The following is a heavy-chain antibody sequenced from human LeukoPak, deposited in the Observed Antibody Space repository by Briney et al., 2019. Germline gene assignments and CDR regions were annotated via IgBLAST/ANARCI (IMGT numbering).Heavy chain of an antibody. J-gene: IGHJ4*02. V-gene: IGHV4-59*05. CDR3: ARGESGSYDY. Sequence: GSLRLSCAASGFTFSNAWMSWVRQAPGKGLEWIGSIYYSGSTYYNPSLKSRVTISVDTSKNQFSLKLSSVTAADTAVYYCARGESGSYDYWGQGTLVTVSS. D-gene: IGHD1-26*01. CDR2: IYYSGST. CDR1: GFTFSNAW.